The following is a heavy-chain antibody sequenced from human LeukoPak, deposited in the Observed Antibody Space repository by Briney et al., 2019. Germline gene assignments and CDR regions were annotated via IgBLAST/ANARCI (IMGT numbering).Heavy chain of an antibody. V-gene: IGHV3-73*01. CDR3: AKSGRRGYSYGYRFKYYFES. D-gene: IGHD5-18*01. J-gene: IGHJ4*02. CDR1: GFTFSGSA. Sequence: PGGSLKLSCAASGFTFSGSAMHWVRQASGKGLEWVGRIRSKANSYATAYAASVKGRFTISRDNSKNTLYLQMNSLRAEDTAVYYCAKSGRRGYSYGYRFKYYFESWGQGTLVTVSS. CDR2: IRSKANSYAT.